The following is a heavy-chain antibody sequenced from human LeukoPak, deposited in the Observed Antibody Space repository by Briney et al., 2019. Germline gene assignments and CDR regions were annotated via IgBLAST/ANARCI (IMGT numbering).Heavy chain of an antibody. CDR1: GGSFSGYF. CDR2: INDSGST. CDR3: ARGRYVTTRGGAAAGFLDY. V-gene: IGHV4-34*01. Sequence: SETLSLTCAVHGGSFSGYFWSWIRQPPGKGLEWIGEINDSGSTNYNPSLKSRLTMSVDTSKNQFSLTLSSGTAADTAVYYCARGRYVTTRGGAAAGFLDYWGKGTLVT. J-gene: IGHJ4*02. D-gene: IGHD6-13*01.